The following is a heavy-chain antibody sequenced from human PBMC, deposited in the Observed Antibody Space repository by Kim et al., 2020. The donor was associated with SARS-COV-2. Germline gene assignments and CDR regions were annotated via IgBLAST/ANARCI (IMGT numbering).Heavy chain of an antibody. D-gene: IGHD2-21*02. CDR3: ARGGNGGAYCGGDCIDY. J-gene: IGHJ4*02. CDR2: IYYSGST. V-gene: IGHV4-31*03. CDR1: GGSISSGGYY. Sequence: SETLSLTCTVSGGSISSGGYYWSWIRQHPGKGLEWIGYIYYSGSTYYNPSLKSRVTISVDTSKNQFPLKLSFVTAADTAVYYCARGGNGGAYCGGDCIDYWGQGTLVTVSS.